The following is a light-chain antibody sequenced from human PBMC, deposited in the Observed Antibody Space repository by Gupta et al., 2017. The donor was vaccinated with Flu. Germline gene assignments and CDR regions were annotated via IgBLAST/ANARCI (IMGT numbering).Light chain of an antibody. J-gene: IGKJ1*01. Sequence: DIQMTQSPSSVSASVGDRVTITCRARQGISSWLAWYQQKPGKAPKLLIYAASSLQSGVPSRFSGRGSGTDFTLPSSSLHPEDFATFDCQQSNSFPPTFGQGTKVEIK. CDR3: QQSNSFPPT. CDR1: QGISSW. V-gene: IGKV1-12*01. CDR2: AAS.